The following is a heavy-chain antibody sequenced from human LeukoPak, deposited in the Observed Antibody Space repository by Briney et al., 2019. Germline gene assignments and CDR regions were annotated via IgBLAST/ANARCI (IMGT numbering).Heavy chain of an antibody. CDR2: ISGSGGST. J-gene: IGHJ4*02. D-gene: IGHD5-24*01. Sequence: GGSLRLSCAASGFTFSSYAMSWVRQAPGKGLEWVSAISGSGGSTYYADSVKGRFTISRNNVKNMLFLQMNSLRAEDTAVYYCAKDDRWLQFCCWGQGTLVTVSA. CDR1: GFTFSSYA. V-gene: IGHV3-23*01. CDR3: AKDDRWLQFCC.